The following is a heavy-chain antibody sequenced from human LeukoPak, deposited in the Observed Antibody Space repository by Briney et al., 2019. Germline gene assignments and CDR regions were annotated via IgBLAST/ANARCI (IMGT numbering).Heavy chain of an antibody. CDR3: AQLRSWDY. CDR1: GFTFSNYW. V-gene: IGHV3-7*01. J-gene: IGHJ4*02. D-gene: IGHD3-3*01. Sequence: GGSLRLSCAASGFTFSNYWMSWVRQPPGRGLEWVANIKQDGSEKNYVDSVKGRFTISRDNTKNSLYLQMNSLRAEDTAVYYCAQLRSWDYWGQGTLVTVSS. CDR2: IKQDGSEK.